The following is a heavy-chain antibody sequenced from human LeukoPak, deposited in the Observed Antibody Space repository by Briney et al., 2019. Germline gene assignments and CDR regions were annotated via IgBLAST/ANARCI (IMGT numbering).Heavy chain of an antibody. CDR3: AREVILGYYYMDV. Sequence: SETLSLTCAVYGGSFSRSFWSWIRQPPGKGLEWIGEINHSGSTNYNPSLKSRVTISVDPSKSQFSLNLSSVTAADTAVYYCAREVILGYYYMDVWSKGTTVTVSS. CDR2: INHSGST. J-gene: IGHJ6*03. D-gene: IGHD3-10*01. V-gene: IGHV4-34*01. CDR1: GGSFSRSF.